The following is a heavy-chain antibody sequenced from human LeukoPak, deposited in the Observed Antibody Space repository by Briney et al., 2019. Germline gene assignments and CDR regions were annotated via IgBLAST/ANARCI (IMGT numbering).Heavy chain of an antibody. CDR1: GYTFTSYG. Sequence: ASEKVSCTASGYTFTSYGISWVRQAPGQGLEWMGWMSAYNGNTNYAQKLQGRVTMTTDTSTSTAYMELRSLRSDDTAVYYCARDPGIVGASYWGQGTLVTVSS. J-gene: IGHJ4*02. V-gene: IGHV1-18*01. CDR2: MSAYNGNT. CDR3: ARDPGIVGASY. D-gene: IGHD1-26*01.